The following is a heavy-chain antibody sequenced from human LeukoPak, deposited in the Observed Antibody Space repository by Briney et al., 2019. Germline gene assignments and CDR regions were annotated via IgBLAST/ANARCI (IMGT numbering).Heavy chain of an antibody. CDR1: GYSFTSYW. J-gene: IGHJ5*02. V-gene: IGHV5-51*01. Sequence: GESLKISCKGSGYSFTSYWIGWVRQMPGKGLEWMGIIYPGDSDTRYSPSFQGQVTISADKSISTAYLQWSSLKASDTAMYYCARAQRLGGIAVLDWFDPWGQGTLVTVSS. CDR3: ARAQRLGGIAVLDWFDP. D-gene: IGHD6-19*01. CDR2: IYPGDSDT.